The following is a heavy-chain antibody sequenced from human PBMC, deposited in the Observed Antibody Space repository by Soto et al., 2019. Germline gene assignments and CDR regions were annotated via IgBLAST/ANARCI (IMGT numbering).Heavy chain of an antibody. D-gene: IGHD3-10*01. CDR1: GDSVSSYSAA. CDR3: VRDRYSSSGWFDP. Sequence: SQTLSLTCAISGDSVSSYSAAWNWIRQSPSGGLEWLGRTYYRSRFFSDYAESVKSRIIINPDTSKNQISLQLKSVTPEDTAVYYCVRDRYSSSGWFDPWGQGTPVTVSS. V-gene: IGHV6-1*01. CDR2: TYYRSRFFS. J-gene: IGHJ5*02.